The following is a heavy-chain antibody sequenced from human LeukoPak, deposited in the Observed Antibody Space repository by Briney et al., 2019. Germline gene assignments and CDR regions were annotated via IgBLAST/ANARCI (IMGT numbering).Heavy chain of an antibody. D-gene: IGHD6-6*01. Sequence: PGGSLRLSCAASGFTFDDYAMHWVRQVPGKGLEWVSGISWNSGYIGYADSVKGRFTISRDNAKNSLYLQMNSLRLGDMALYYCAKDIYAFTSSSYSGYFDYWGQGTLVTVSS. CDR3: AKDIYAFTSSSYSGYFDY. CDR1: GFTFDDYA. J-gene: IGHJ4*02. V-gene: IGHV3-9*03. CDR2: ISWNSGYI.